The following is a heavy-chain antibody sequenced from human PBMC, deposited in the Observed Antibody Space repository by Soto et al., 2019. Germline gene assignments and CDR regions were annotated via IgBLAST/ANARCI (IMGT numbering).Heavy chain of an antibody. CDR1: GFTFSSYA. CDR3: AKPPAGVGATHGPFDY. D-gene: IGHD1-26*01. J-gene: IGHJ4*02. V-gene: IGHV3-23*01. CDR2: ISGSGGST. Sequence: PGGSLRLSCAASGFTFSSYAMGWVRQAPGKGLEWVSAISGSGGSTYYADSVKGRFTISRDNSKNTLYLQMNSLRAEDTAVYYCAKPPAGVGATHGPFDYWGQGTLVTVSS.